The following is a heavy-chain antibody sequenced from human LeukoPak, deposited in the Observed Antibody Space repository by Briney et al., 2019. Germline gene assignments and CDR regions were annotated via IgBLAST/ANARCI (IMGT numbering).Heavy chain of an antibody. J-gene: IGHJ4*02. CDR3: ARFPLGRGNIWVYFDY. Sequence: SETLSLTCTVSGGSISSSSYYWGWIRQPPGKGLEWIGSIYYSGSTYYNPSLKSRVTISVDTSMNQFSLKLSSVTAADTAVYYCARFPLGRGNIWVYFDYWGQGTLVTVSS. V-gene: IGHV4-39*01. CDR2: IYYSGST. D-gene: IGHD3-16*01. CDR1: GGSISSSSYY.